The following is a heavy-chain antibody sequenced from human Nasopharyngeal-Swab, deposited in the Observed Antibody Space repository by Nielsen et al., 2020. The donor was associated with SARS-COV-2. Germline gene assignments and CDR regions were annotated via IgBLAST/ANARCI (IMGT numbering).Heavy chain of an antibody. CDR3: ARDREGMDV. J-gene: IGHJ6*02. Sequence: GESLKISCAASGFTFSDYYMSWIRQAPGKGLEWVSYISSSGSTIYYADSVKGRFTISRDNAKNSVYLQMNSLRVEDTAVYYCARDREGMDVWGQGTTVIVSS. CDR2: ISSSGSTI. D-gene: IGHD1-26*01. CDR1: GFTFSDYY. V-gene: IGHV3-11*04.